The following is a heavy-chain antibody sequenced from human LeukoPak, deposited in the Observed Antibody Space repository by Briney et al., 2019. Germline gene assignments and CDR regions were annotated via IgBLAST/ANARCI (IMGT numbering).Heavy chain of an antibody. CDR2: VKYDGSTT. CDR3: ARDLDWLLFDY. D-gene: IGHD3-9*01. J-gene: IGHJ4*02. CDR1: GFTFSAYW. Sequence: GRSLRLSCAASGFTFSAYWMHWVRQAPGKGLVWVSRVKYDGSTTTYADSVKGRFIISRDNAKNILYLQMNSLRVEDTAVYYCARDLDWLLFDYWGQGTLVTVSS. V-gene: IGHV3-74*01.